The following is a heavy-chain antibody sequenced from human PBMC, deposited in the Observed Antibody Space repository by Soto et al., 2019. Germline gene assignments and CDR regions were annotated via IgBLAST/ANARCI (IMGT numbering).Heavy chain of an antibody. CDR1: GCTFSSYS. CDR3: ARDPLPGSPFDY. CDR2: IIPIFGTA. D-gene: IGHD1-26*01. J-gene: IGHJ4*02. Sequence: GASVKVSCKSSGCTFSSYSISWACQAPGQGLEWMGGIIPIFGTANYAQKFQGRVTITADESTSTAYMELSSLRSEDTAVYYCARDPLPGSPFDYWGQGTLVTVSS. V-gene: IGHV1-69*13.